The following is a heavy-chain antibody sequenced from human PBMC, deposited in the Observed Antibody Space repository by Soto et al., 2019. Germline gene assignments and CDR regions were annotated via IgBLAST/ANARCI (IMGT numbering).Heavy chain of an antibody. J-gene: IGHJ4*02. V-gene: IGHV5-51*01. CDR3: ARSPRSIVGATHFDY. Sequence: PGESLKISCKGSGYSFTSYWIGWVRQMPGKGLEWMGIIYPGDSDTRYSPSFQGQVTISADKSISTAYLQWSSLKASDTAMYYCARSPRSIVGATHFDYWGQGTLVTVSS. CDR1: GYSFTSYW. D-gene: IGHD1-26*01. CDR2: IYPGDSDT.